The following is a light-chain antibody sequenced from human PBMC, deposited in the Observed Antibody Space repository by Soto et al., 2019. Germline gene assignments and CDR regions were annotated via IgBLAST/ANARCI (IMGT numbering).Light chain of an antibody. Sequence: EIVLTQSPGTLYLSPGERATLSCMASQSVSSNYLAWYQQKRGQAPRLLIYAASARATGIPDRFSGSGSGTDFTLTISRLEPEDFAVYFCQLYGSSPPRYTFAQGTKVDIK. V-gene: IGKV3-20*01. CDR2: AAS. CDR3: QLYGSSPPRYT. CDR1: QSVSSNY. J-gene: IGKJ2*01.